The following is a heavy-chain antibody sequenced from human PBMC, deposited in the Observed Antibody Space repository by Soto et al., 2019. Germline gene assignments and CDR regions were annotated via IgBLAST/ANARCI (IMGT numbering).Heavy chain of an antibody. CDR3: ARRKLERMYVGWFDP. D-gene: IGHD2-8*01. Sequence: QVQLQESGPGLVKPSETLSLTCAVSGDSISSRNWWSWVRQTPGKGLEYIGEIHHSGSTNYNPSLKSRVTMSVDKSKNQVALNLNSVTAADTAIYYCARRKLERMYVGWFDPWGQGTLVTVSS. V-gene: IGHV4-4*02. CDR1: GDSISSRNW. J-gene: IGHJ5*02. CDR2: IHHSGST.